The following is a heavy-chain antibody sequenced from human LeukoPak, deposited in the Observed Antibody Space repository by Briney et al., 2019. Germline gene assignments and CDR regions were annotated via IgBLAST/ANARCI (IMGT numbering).Heavy chain of an antibody. CDR1: GFTFTGYY. D-gene: IGHD6-13*01. J-gene: IGHJ4*02. CDR2: INPNSGGT. Sequence: ASVKVSCKASGFTFTGYYMHWVRQAPGQGLEWMGWINPNSGGTNYAQKLQGRVTMTRDTSISTAYMELSRLRSDDTAVYYCARDLAAAASVDYWGQGTLVTVSS. V-gene: IGHV1-2*02. CDR3: ARDLAAAASVDY.